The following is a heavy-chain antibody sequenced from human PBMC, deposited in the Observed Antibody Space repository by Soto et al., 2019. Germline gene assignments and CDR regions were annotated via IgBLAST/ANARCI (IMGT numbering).Heavy chain of an antibody. CDR2: ISTYNGNT. CDR3: ARGGSTFSMVREVFSSDY. J-gene: IGHJ4*02. V-gene: IGHV1-18*01. CDR1: GYTFNNFG. D-gene: IGHD3-10*01. Sequence: VQLVQSEAEVKKPGASVRVSCKTSGYTFNNFGISWVRQAPGQGLEWMGWISTYNGNTKFAQKFQGRLTMTTDTSTSTAYMDLRSLRSDDTAIYYCARGGSTFSMVREVFSSDYWGQGTLVTVSS.